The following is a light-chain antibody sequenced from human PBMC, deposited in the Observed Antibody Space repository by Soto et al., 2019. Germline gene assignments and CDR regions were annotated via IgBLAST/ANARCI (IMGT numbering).Light chain of an antibody. CDR2: GAS. Sequence: IVMTQSPVTLSVSPGERVTLSCRASETVRTNLAWFRQKPGQTPRLLIFGASTRATGIPTRFTGSGSETEFTLTIDSLQSEDLAVYYCQQYYNWPAYTFGQGTKLEI. V-gene: IGKV3-15*01. J-gene: IGKJ2*01. CDR3: QQYYNWPAYT. CDR1: ETVRTN.